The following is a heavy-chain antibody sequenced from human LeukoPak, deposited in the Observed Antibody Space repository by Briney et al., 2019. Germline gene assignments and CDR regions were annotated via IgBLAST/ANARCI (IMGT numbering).Heavy chain of an antibody. J-gene: IGHJ3*02. Sequence: GASVKVSCKASGYTFTSYGISWVRQAPGQGLEWMGWISAYNGNTNYAQKLQGRVTMTTDTSTSTAYMELRSLTSDDTAVYYCARDESSGWYAGDAFDIWGQGTMVTVSS. CDR2: ISAYNGNT. CDR1: GYTFTSYG. D-gene: IGHD6-19*01. V-gene: IGHV1-18*01. CDR3: ARDESSGWYAGDAFDI.